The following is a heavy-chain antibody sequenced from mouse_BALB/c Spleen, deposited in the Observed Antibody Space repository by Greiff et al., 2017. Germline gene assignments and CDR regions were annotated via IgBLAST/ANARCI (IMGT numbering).Heavy chain of an antibody. D-gene: IGHD2-4*01. V-gene: IGHV2-6-4*01. Sequence: VKLMESGPGLVAPSQSLSITCTVSGFSLSRYSVHWVRQPPGKGLEWLGMIWGGGSTDYNSALKSRLSISKDNSKSQVFLKMNSLQTDDTAMYYCARNHYDGDWFAYWGQGTLVTVSA. CDR2: IWGGGST. CDR1: GFSLSRYS. J-gene: IGHJ3*01. CDR3: ARNHYDGDWFAY.